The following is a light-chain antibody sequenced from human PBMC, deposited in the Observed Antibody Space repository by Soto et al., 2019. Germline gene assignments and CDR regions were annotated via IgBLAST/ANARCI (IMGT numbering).Light chain of an antibody. CDR1: QNVAGS. J-gene: IGKJ2*01. V-gene: IGKV3-15*01. CDR3: QQSRT. Sequence: VMTQSPAPLSVSPGQRATLSFRASQNVAGSLAWYQQTPGQAPRLLVYRASTRATGIRARFSGTGSGTEFTLTITDLQSEDFAVYYCQQSRTFGQGTKLEIK. CDR2: RAS.